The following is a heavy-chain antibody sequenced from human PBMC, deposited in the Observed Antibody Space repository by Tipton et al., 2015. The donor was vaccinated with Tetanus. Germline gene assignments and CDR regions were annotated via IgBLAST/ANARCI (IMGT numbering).Heavy chain of an antibody. CDR3: ARDRGDYIYYGMDV. CDR1: GYTFTGYY. Sequence: QMQLVQSGAEVKKPGVSVKVSCKASGYTFTGYYIYWVRQAPGQGLEWMGWIDPNSGGTVYAQKFQGRVTMTRDTSISTAYMELRSLRSDDTAVYYCARDRGDYIYYGMDVWGPGTTVTVS. D-gene: IGHD3-22*01. V-gene: IGHV1-2*02. CDR2: IDPNSGGT. J-gene: IGHJ6*02.